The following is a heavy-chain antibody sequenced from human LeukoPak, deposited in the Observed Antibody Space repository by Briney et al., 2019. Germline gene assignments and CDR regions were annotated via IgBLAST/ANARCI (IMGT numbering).Heavy chain of an antibody. V-gene: IGHV5-51*01. D-gene: IGHD2-15*01. CDR1: GYSFTSYW. J-gene: IGHJ3*02. CDR2: IYPGDSDT. CDR3: ARRANRVVVAARGAFDI. Sequence: GESLKISCKGSGYSFTSYWIGWVRQMPGKGLEWMGIIYPGDSDTRYSPSFQGQVTISADKSISTAYLQWSSLKASDTVMYYCARRANRVVVAARGAFDIWGQGTMVTVSS.